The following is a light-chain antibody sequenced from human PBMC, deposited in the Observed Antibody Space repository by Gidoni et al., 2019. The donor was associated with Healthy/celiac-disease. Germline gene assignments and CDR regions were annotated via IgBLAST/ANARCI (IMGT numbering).Light chain of an antibody. CDR2: DAS. V-gene: IGKV3-11*01. Sequence: ELALTQSPATLSLSPGERATLSCRASQSVSSYLAWYQQKPGQAPRLLIYDASNRATGIPARFSGSGSGTDFTLTISSLEPEDFAVYYCQQRSNWTFXQXTKVEIK. CDR3: QQRSNWT. CDR1: QSVSSY. J-gene: IGKJ1*01.